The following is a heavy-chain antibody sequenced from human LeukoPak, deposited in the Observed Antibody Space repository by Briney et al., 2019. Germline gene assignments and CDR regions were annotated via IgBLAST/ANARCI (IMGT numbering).Heavy chain of an antibody. CDR3: ARVPWVGKLDV. CDR1: GGSISSGSYY. J-gene: IGHJ6*04. Sequence: PSQTLSLTCTVSGGSISSGSYYWSWIRQPAGKGLEWIGRIYTSGSTNYNPSLKSRVTISVDTSNNQFSLKLSSVTAADTAVYYCARVPWVGKLDVWGKGTTVTISS. CDR2: IYTSGST. V-gene: IGHV4-61*02. D-gene: IGHD1-26*01.